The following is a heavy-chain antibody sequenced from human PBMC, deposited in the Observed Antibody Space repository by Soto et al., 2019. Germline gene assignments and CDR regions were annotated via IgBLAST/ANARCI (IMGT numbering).Heavy chain of an antibody. CDR3: ARALTSGYVDF. V-gene: IGHV3-33*01. J-gene: IGHJ3*01. CDR1: GVNFNVYF. CDR2: IGHDGTFT. Sequence: GGSQSLSCAASGVNFNVYFMHWVRQAPGKGLEWVAVIGHDGTFTYYADSVKGRFTISSDNSRNTLYLQMDSLRAEDTAVYHCARALTSGYVDFCGQGAMVAVSS. D-gene: IGHD3-3*01.